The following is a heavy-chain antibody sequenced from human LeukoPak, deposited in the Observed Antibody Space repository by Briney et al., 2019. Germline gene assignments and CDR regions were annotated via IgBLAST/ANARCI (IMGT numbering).Heavy chain of an antibody. J-gene: IGHJ4*02. D-gene: IGHD2-21*02. CDR3: AKTKSCGGDCYSWYFDY. V-gene: IGHV3-23*01. CDR1: GFTFSSYG. Sequence: GGSLRLSCAASGFTFSSYGMSWVRPAPGKGLEWVSAISGSGGSTYYADSVKGRFTISRDNSKNTLYLQMNSLRAEDTAVYYCAKTKSCGGDCYSWYFDYWGQETLVTVSS. CDR2: ISGSGGST.